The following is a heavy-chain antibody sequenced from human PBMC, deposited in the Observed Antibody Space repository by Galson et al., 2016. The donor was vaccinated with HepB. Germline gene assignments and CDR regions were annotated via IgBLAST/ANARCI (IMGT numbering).Heavy chain of an antibody. V-gene: IGHV5-51*01. CDR2: IYPGDSDT. CDR1: GYTFSSYW. J-gene: IGHJ6*02. D-gene: IGHD3-10*01. Sequence: QSGAEVKKPGESLKISCKGSGYTFSSYWIGWVRQMPGKGLEWMGIIYPGDSDTRYSPSFQGQVTISADKSISTAYLQWSSLRSDATAVYYCARTTRGGLYYFYGMDVWGQGTTVIVSS. CDR3: ARTTRGGLYYFYGMDV.